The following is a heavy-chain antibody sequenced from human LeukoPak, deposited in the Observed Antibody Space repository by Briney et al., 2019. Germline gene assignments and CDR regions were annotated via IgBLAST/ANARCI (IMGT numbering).Heavy chain of an antibody. CDR1: GFTFSNYS. Sequence: GGSLRLSCAASGFTFSNYSMNWVRQAPGKGLEWLSYISGSGSTIFYAGSVKGRFTVSRDNAKKSLFLQMNSLRAEDTAVYYCARDGGSTPSHYWGQGTLVTVSS. J-gene: IGHJ4*02. D-gene: IGHD6-6*01. CDR3: ARDGGSTPSHY. CDR2: ISGSGSTI. V-gene: IGHV3-48*01.